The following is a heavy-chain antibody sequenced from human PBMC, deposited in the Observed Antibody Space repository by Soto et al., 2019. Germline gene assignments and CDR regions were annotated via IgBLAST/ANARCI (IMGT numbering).Heavy chain of an antibody. Sequence: GESLKISCKGSGYSFTSYWISWVRQMPGKGLEWMGRIDPSDSYTNYSPSFQGHVTISADKSISTAYLQWSSLKASDTAMYYCARHAGNRNHYYYGMDVWGQGTTVTVSS. CDR3: ARHAGNRNHYYYGMDV. CDR2: IDPSDSYT. J-gene: IGHJ6*02. V-gene: IGHV5-10-1*01. D-gene: IGHD1-1*01. CDR1: GYSFTSYW.